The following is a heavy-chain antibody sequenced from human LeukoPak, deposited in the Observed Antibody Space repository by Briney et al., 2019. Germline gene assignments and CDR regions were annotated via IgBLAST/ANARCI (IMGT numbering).Heavy chain of an antibody. CDR2: IYYTGST. D-gene: IGHD1-26*01. CDR3: ARVGGTYLTYWFLDL. CDR1: GGSISSSSYY. J-gene: IGHJ2*01. V-gene: IGHV4-39*01. Sequence: SETLSLTCTVSGGSISSSSYYWGWIRQPPGKGLEWIGNIYYTGSTFYNPSLKSRVTISVDTSKNQFSLKLGSVTAADTAVYYCARVGGTYLTYWFLDLWGRGTLVTVPS.